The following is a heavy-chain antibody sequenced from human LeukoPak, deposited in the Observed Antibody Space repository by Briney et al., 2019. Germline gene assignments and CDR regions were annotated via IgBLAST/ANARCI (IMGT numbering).Heavy chain of an antibody. CDR2: IYYSGTT. CDR1: GGSISSPNHD. V-gene: IGHV4-39*01. CDR3: ARVPYDILTGYYLNFDY. Sequence: PSETLSLTCSVSGGSISSPNHDWAWIRQPPGQGLEWIGSIYYSGTTYYNLSLKSRVTLSVDTSQNQFSLKLSSVTAADTAVYYCARVPYDILTGYYLNFDYWGQGTLVTVSS. D-gene: IGHD3-9*01. J-gene: IGHJ4*02.